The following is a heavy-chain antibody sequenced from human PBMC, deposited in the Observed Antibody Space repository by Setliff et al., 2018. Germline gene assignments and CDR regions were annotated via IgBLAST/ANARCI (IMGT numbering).Heavy chain of an antibody. D-gene: IGHD6-19*01. V-gene: IGHV3-21*04. J-gene: IGHJ3*02. CDR2: IDSSSTWI. CDR1: GFTFSSYT. CDR3: IRDTSGRDAFDI. Sequence: GSLRLSCAASGFTFSSYTMNWVRQAPGQGLEWVSSIDSSSTWIYYADSVKGRSTISRDNSRNTMYLQMNSPRAEYTAVYYCIRDTSGRDAFDIWGQGTMVTVSS.